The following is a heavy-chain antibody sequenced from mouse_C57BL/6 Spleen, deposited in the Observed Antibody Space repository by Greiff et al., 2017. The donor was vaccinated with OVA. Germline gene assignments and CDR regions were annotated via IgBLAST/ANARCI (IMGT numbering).Heavy chain of an antibody. V-gene: IGHV5-12*01. Sequence: DVMLVESGGGLVQPGGSLKLSCAASGFTFSDYYMYWVRQTPEKRLEWVAYISNGGGSTYYPDTVKGRFTISRDNAKNTLYLQMSRLKSEDTAMYYCARLDYYGSSGDYFDYWGQGTTLTVSS. CDR1: GFTFSDYY. CDR2: ISNGGGST. CDR3: ARLDYYGSSGDYFDY. D-gene: IGHD1-1*01. J-gene: IGHJ2*01.